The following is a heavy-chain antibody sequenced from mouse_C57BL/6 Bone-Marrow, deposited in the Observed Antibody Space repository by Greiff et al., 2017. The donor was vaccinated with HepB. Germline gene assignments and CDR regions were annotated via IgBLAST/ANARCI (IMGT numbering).Heavy chain of an antibody. CDR1: GFSFNTYA. CDR3: VRLPGGHYVGYFDV. Sequence: EVQLVESGGGLVQPKGSLKLSCAASGFSFNTYAMNWVRQAPGKGLEWVARIRSKSNNYATYYADSVKDRFTISRDDSESMLYLQMNNLKTEDTAMYYCVRLPGGHYVGYFDVWGTGTTVTVSS. CDR2: IRSKSNNYAT. J-gene: IGHJ1*03. V-gene: IGHV10-1*01. D-gene: IGHD2-1*01.